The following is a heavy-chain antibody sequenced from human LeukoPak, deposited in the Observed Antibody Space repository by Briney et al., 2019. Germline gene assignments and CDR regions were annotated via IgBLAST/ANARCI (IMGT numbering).Heavy chain of an antibody. J-gene: IGHJ4*02. CDR3: ARAAGYYGDYLDY. Sequence: PSETLSLTRTVSGGSISSYYWSWIRQPPGKGLEWIGYIYYSGSTNYNPSLKSRVTISVDTSKNQFSLKLSSVTAADTAVYYCARAAGYYGDYLDYWGQGTLVTVSS. D-gene: IGHD4-17*01. V-gene: IGHV4-59*01. CDR1: GGSISSYY. CDR2: IYYSGST.